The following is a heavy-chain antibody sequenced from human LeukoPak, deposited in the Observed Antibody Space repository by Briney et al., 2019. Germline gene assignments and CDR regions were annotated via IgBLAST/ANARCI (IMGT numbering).Heavy chain of an antibody. CDR3: ARAASIAARYYYYYGMDV. V-gene: IGHV1-2*02. CDR1: GYTFANYG. D-gene: IGHD6-6*01. Sequence: ASVTVSCRASGYTFANYGINWVRQAPGQGLEWMGWINPNSGGTNYAQKFQGRVTMTRDTSISTAYMELSRLRSDDTAVYYCARAASIAARYYYYYGMDVWGQGTTVTVSS. CDR2: INPNSGGT. J-gene: IGHJ6*02.